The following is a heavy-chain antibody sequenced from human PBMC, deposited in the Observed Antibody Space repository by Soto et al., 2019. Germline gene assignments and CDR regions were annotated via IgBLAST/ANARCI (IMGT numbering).Heavy chain of an antibody. CDR3: ASSKSMVRGYYSGMDV. D-gene: IGHD3-10*01. CDR2: ISSSGSTI. CDR1: GFTFSSYE. V-gene: IGHV3-48*03. J-gene: IGHJ6*02. Sequence: EVQLVECGGGLVQPGGSLRLSCAASGFTFSSYEMNWVRQAPGKGLEWVSYISSSGSTIYYADSVKGRSTISRDNAKNSLELQMKSPRADVTAAYYCASSKSMVRGYYSGMDVWSPGTTITVTS.